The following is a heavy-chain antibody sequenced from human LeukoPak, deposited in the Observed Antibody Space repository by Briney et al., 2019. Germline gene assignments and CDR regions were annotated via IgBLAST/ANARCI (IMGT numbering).Heavy chain of an antibody. Sequence: GGSLRLSCAASGFTFSESWMTWVRQVPGQGLEWVAHINHEGGGIQYVDSVKGRFTISRGNAKGSVYLQMNSLRAEDTAIYHCATYINWVAGDVWGQGTTVIVSS. CDR2: INHEGGGI. CDR1: GFTFSESW. V-gene: IGHV3-7*01. J-gene: IGHJ6*02. D-gene: IGHD1-1*01. CDR3: ATYINWVAGDV.